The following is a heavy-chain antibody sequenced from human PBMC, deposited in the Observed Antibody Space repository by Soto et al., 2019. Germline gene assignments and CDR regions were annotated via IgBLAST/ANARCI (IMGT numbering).Heavy chain of an antibody. J-gene: IGHJ6*02. CDR3: ARGTGYSYGYSSHYYYGMDV. CDR1: DGSIRSVSYY. V-gene: IGHV4-39*07. D-gene: IGHD5-18*01. Sequence: PSETLSLTCTVSDGSIRSVSYYWGWIRQPPGKGLEWIGSFYYNGIIHYNPSLKSRVTISVDTSKNLFSLKLSSVTAADTAVYYCARGTGYSYGYSSHYYYGMDVWGQGTTVTVSS. CDR2: FYYNGII.